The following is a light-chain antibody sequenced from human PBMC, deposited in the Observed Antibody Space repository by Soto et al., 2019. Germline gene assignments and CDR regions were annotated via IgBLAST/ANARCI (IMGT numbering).Light chain of an antibody. CDR3: QQYGSSPTGT. Sequence: EILLTQSPATLSLSPGETATLSCGGSESVSSYLVWYQQKPGQAPRLLIYDASNRATGIPDRFSGSGSGTDFTLTISRLETEDFAVYYCQQYGSSPTGTFGHGTKVDIK. J-gene: IGKJ1*01. V-gene: IGKV3D-20*01. CDR1: ESVSSY. CDR2: DAS.